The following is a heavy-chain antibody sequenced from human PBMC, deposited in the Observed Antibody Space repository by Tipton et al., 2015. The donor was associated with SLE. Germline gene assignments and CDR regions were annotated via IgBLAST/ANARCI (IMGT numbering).Heavy chain of an antibody. V-gene: IGHV3-66*01. CDR1: GFTFSSYA. CDR3: ASPIAAAGGY. J-gene: IGHJ4*02. CDR2: IYSGGST. D-gene: IGHD6-13*01. Sequence: SLRLSCAASGFTFSSYAMHWVRQAPGKGLEWVSVIYSGGSTYYADSVKGRFTISRDNSKNTLYLQMNSLRAEDTAVYYCASPIAAAGGYWGQGTLVTVSS.